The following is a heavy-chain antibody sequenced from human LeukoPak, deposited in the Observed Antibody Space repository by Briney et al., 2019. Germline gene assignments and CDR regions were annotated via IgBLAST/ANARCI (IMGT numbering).Heavy chain of an antibody. Sequence: GGSLRLSCAASGFTFSSYAMSWVRQAPGKGLEWVSAISGSGGSTYYADSVKGRFTISRDNSKNTLYLRMNSLRAEDTAVYYCAKNIIVVVAATLDYWGQGTLVTVSS. CDR3: AKNIIVVVAATLDY. V-gene: IGHV3-23*01. CDR2: ISGSGGST. D-gene: IGHD2-15*01. J-gene: IGHJ4*02. CDR1: GFTFSSYA.